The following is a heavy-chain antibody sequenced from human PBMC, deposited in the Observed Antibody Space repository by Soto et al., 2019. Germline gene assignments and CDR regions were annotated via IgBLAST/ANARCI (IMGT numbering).Heavy chain of an antibody. Sequence: QLQLQESVPGLVKPSETLSLTCTVSGGSISSSAYWWTWTRQPPGKGLEWIGSIYHSGSTYYNPSLKRRVIMSVDTSKNQFSLNLSSVTAADTAVYYCARQQSSGLWSFDCWGQGTLVTVSS. CDR2: IYHSGST. V-gene: IGHV4-39*01. CDR3: ARQQSSGLWSFDC. J-gene: IGHJ4*02. D-gene: IGHD3-10*01. CDR1: GGSISSSAYW.